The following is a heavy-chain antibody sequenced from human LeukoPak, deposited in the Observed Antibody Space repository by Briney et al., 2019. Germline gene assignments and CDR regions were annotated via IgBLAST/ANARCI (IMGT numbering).Heavy chain of an antibody. Sequence: GGSLRLSCLVSGFTFSSYTMHWVRQAPGKGLEYISAISSHGGSTYYADSVKGRFTISRDNSTNTLYLRMSSLGVEDTAVYYCVKDRWADYYGSGTYFDSWGQGTLVTVSS. CDR3: VKDRWADYYGSGTYFDS. D-gene: IGHD3-10*01. CDR2: ISSHGGST. CDR1: GFTFSSYT. J-gene: IGHJ4*02. V-gene: IGHV3-64D*06.